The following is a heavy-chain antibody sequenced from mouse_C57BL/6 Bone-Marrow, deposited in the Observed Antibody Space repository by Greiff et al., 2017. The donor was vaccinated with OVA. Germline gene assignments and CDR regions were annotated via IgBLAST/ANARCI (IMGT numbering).Heavy chain of an antibody. J-gene: IGHJ3*01. CDR2: IDPSDSYT. Sequence: QVHVKQSGAELVKPGASVKLSCKASGYTFTSYWMQWVKQRPGQGLEWIGEIDPSDSYTNYNQKFKGKATLTVDTSSSTAYMQLSSLTSEDSAVYYCARYGTSFAYWGQGTLVTVSA. D-gene: IGHD1-1*01. CDR1: GYTFTSYW. CDR3: ARYGTSFAY. V-gene: IGHV1-50*01.